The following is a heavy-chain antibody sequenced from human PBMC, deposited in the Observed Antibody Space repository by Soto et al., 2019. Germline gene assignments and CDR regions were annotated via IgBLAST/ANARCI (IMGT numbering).Heavy chain of an antibody. Sequence: ASVKVSCKVSGYTLTELSMHWVRQAPGKGLEWMGGFDPEDGETIYAQKFQGRVTMTEDTSTDTAYMELSSLRSEDTAVYYCASLSNGSGSYRSPFDYWGQGTLVTVSS. D-gene: IGHD3-10*01. V-gene: IGHV1-24*01. CDR3: ASLSNGSGSYRSPFDY. CDR2: FDPEDGET. J-gene: IGHJ4*02. CDR1: GYTLTELS.